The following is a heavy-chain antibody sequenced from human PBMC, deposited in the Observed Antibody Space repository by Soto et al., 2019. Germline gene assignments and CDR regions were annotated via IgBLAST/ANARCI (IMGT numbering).Heavy chain of an antibody. Sequence: SCKASGYTFTGYYMHWVRQAPGQGLEWMGWINPNSGGTNYAQKFQGRVTMTRDTSIGTAYMELSRLRSDDTAVYYCARDLGGGYSYGFGYYYGMDVWGQGTKVTVSS. CDR1: GYTFTGYY. D-gene: IGHD5-18*01. CDR2: INPNSGGT. CDR3: ARDLGGGYSYGFGYYYGMDV. J-gene: IGHJ6*02. V-gene: IGHV1-2*02.